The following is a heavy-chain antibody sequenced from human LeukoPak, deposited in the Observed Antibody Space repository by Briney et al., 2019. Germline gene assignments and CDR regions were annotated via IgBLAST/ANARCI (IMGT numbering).Heavy chain of an antibody. CDR2: ISSSGSSI. CDR3: ARVSSYCSSTSCKEPLDY. J-gene: IGHJ4*02. V-gene: IGHV3-48*03. D-gene: IGHD2-2*01. Sequence: PGGSLRLSCAASGFTFSSYEMNWARQAPGKGLEWISYISSSGSSIYYADSVKGRFTISRDNAKNSLYLQMNGLRAEDTALYYCARVSSYCSSTSCKEPLDYWGQGTLVTVSS. CDR1: GFTFSSYE.